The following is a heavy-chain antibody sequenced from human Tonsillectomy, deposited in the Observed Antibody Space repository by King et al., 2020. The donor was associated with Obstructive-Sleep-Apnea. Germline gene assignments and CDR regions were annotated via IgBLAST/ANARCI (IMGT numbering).Heavy chain of an antibody. Sequence: QLQESGPGLVKPSQTLSLTCTVSGGSISSGGYYWRWIRQHPGKGLEWIGYIYYSGSTYYNPSLKSRVTISVDTSKNQFSLKLSSVTAADTAVYYCARDGYCSGGSCRFDPWGQGTLVTVSS. J-gene: IGHJ5*02. CDR3: ARDGYCSGGSCRFDP. CDR1: GGSISSGGYY. CDR2: IYYSGST. D-gene: IGHD2-15*01. V-gene: IGHV4-31*03.